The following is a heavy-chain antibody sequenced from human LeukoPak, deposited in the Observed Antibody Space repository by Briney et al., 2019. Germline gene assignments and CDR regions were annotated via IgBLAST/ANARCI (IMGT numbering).Heavy chain of an antibody. CDR2: IYSGGTT. Sequence: GGSLRLSCAASGFTFSSYAMSWVRQAPGKGLEWVSLIYSGGTTYYADSVKGRFTISRDNAKNSLYLQMNSLRAEDTAVYYCAELGITMIGGVWGKGTTVTISS. D-gene: IGHD3-10*02. CDR3: AELGITMIGGV. V-gene: IGHV3-23*03. CDR1: GFTFSSYA. J-gene: IGHJ6*04.